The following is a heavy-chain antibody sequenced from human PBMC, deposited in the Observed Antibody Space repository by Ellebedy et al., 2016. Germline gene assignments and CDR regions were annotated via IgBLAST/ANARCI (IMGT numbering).Heavy chain of an antibody. D-gene: IGHD5-18*01. Sequence: GESLKISCAASGFTFSSYWMSWVRQAPGKGLEWVANIKQDGSEKYYVDSVKGRFTISRDNAKNSLYLQMNSLRAEDTAVYYCASDRGYSYPWGQGTLVTVSS. CDR1: GFTFSSYW. V-gene: IGHV3-7*03. CDR3: ASDRGYSYP. J-gene: IGHJ5*02. CDR2: IKQDGSEK.